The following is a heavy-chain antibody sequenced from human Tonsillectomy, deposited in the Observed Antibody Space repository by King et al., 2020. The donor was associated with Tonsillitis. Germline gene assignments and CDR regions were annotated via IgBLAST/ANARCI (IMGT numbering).Heavy chain of an antibody. CDR2: ITYDGSYE. V-gene: IGHV3-30*18. CDR1: GFTFSSYA. CDR3: ANRKESNSRPFVY. J-gene: IGHJ4*02. Sequence: VQLVESGGGVVQPGRSLRLSCAASGFTFSSYAMHWVRQAPGKGLEWVAVITYDGSYENFADSVKGRFTISRDNSKNTLYLQMNSLRAEDTAVYYCANRKESNSRPFVYWGLGTLVTVSS. D-gene: IGHD2/OR15-2a*01.